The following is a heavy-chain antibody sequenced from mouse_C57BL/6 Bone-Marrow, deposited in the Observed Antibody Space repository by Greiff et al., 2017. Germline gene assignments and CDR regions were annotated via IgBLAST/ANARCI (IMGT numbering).Heavy chain of an antibody. CDR3: TRSLIYYGTNY. CDR2: IHPNSGST. CDR1: GYTFTSYW. V-gene: IGHV1-64*01. D-gene: IGHD1-1*01. J-gene: IGHJ2*01. Sequence: VQLQQPGAELVKPGASVKLSCKASGYTFTSYWMHWVKQRPGQGLEWIGMIHPNSGSTNYNEKFKSKATLTVDKSSSTAYMQLSSLTSEDSAVYYCTRSLIYYGTNYWGQGTTLTVSS.